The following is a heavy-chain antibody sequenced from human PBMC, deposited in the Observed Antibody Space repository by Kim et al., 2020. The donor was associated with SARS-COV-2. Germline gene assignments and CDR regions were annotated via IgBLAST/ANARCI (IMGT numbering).Heavy chain of an antibody. CDR3: IRDLYCTNGVCYHY. Sequence: GGSLRLSCAASGLTFSAYSMGWVRQAPGKGFEWVSSITDAGNNYINYADSVKGRLTIPSDNAKNSLYLQMNSLRADDTAIYYCIRDLYCTNGVCYHYWG. J-gene: IGHJ4*01. D-gene: IGHD2-8*01. V-gene: IGHV3-21*01. CDR1: GLTFSAYS. CDR2: ITDAGNNYI.